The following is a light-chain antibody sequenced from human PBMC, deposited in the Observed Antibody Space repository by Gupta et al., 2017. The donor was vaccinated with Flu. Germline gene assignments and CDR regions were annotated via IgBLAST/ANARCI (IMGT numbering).Light chain of an antibody. CDR1: SSDVGGFNY. CDR3: CAVAGRRNYV. CDR2: EVS. J-gene: IGLJ1*01. Sequence: QSALTQPPSASGSLGQSVTISCTGTSSDVGGFNYVSWYQQHPAKAPKLIIYEVSRRTAGVPGRFSGSESGNTASLTVSGRQAEEEADYYFCAVAGRRNYVFGTGTKVTVV. V-gene: IGLV2-8*01.